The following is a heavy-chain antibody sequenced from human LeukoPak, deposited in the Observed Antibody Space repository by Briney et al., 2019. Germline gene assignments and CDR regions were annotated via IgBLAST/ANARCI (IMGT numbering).Heavy chain of an antibody. CDR3: ARESGAFSPFGF. D-gene: IGHD1-26*01. Sequence: PSGTLSLTCAVSGGSILSTNWWSWVRQPPGKGLEWIGEVHLSGASNYNPSLNSRVSMSIDKSRNHLSLELTSVTAADTAIYYCARESGAFSPFGFWGQGTLVTVSS. CDR1: GGSILSTNW. J-gene: IGHJ4*02. V-gene: IGHV4-4*02. CDR2: VHLSGAS.